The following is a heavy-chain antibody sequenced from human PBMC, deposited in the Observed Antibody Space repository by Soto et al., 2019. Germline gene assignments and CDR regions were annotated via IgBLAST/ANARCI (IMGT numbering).Heavy chain of an antibody. CDR1: GFTFSDYY. V-gene: IGHV3-11*01. CDR3: AGVCGYSRSSFDY. J-gene: IGHJ4*01. D-gene: IGHD5-12*01. CDR2: ISSSGSTI. Sequence: GGSPRLSCAASGFTFSDYYMSWIRQAPGKGLEWVSYISSSGSTIYYADSVKGRFTISRDNAKNSLDLQMNSLRAEDTAVYYSAGVCGYSRSSFDYWGQGALVKVAS.